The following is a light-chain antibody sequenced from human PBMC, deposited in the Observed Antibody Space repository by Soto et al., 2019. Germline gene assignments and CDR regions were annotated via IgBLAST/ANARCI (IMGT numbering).Light chain of an antibody. J-gene: IGLJ2*01. CDR2: SND. Sequence: QSVLTQPPSASGTPGQRVTISCSGSSSNIGSSAVNWYQHIPGTAPKLLIYSNDQRPSGVPDRFSGSKSGTSASLAISGLQSEDEADYYCAAWDGSLSAVLFGGGTKVTVL. CDR3: AAWDGSLSAVL. V-gene: IGLV1-44*01. CDR1: SSNIGSSA.